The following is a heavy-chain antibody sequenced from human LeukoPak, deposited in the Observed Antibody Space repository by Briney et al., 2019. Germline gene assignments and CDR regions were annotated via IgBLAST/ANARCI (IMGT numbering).Heavy chain of an antibody. J-gene: IGHJ3*02. CDR1: GGSISSYY. V-gene: IGHV4-4*07. CDR2: IYTSGST. Sequence: SETLSLTCTVSGGSISSYYWSWIRQPAGQGLEWIGRIYTSGSTNYNPSLKSRVTMSVDTSKNQFSLKLSSVTAADTAVYYCASSLKDIVVIWDAFDIWGQGTMVTVSS. CDR3: ASSLKDIVVIWDAFDI. D-gene: IGHD2-2*01.